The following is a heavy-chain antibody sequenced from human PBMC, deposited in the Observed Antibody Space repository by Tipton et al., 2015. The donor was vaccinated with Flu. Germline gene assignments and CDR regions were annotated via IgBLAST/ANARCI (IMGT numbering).Heavy chain of an antibody. J-gene: IGHJ6*02. CDR2: LTRSGGTT. CDR3: AKGYGSPDV. V-gene: IGHV3-23*01. Sequence: TASGFTFSLYAMTWVRQAPGKGLEWVSSLTRSGGTTYYAGSVRGRFTISRDNSKNIVYMQMNSLRAEDTAIYYCAKGYGSPDVWGQGTPVTVSS. D-gene: IGHD6-19*01. CDR1: GFTFSLYA.